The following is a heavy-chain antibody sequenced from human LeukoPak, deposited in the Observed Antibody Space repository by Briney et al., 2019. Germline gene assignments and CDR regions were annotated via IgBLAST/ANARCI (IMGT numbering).Heavy chain of an antibody. Sequence: VGSLRLSCVASGITFSRHGMDWVRQAPGKELEWVAVIADDVGVKQHADSVKGRFTVSRDNSKSTLYLQMNGLSVEDTAIYYCAREATWGEWYFDHWGQGTPVTVSS. J-gene: IGHJ4*02. V-gene: IGHV3-30*03. CDR3: AREATWGEWYFDH. CDR1: GITFSRHG. D-gene: IGHD3-3*01. CDR2: IADDVGVK.